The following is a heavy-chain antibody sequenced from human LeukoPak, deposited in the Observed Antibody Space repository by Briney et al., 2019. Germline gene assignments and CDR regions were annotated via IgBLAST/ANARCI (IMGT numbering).Heavy chain of an antibody. CDR2: IIPIFGTA. J-gene: IGHJ4*02. D-gene: IGHD2-15*01. CDR1: GGTFSSYA. Sequence: SVKVSCKASGGTFSSYAISWVRQAPGQGLEWTGGIIPIFGTANYAQKFQGRVTITTDESTSTAYMELSSLRSEDTAVYYCARASVVVAATPYDRFDYWGQGTLVTVSS. CDR3: ARASVVVAATPYDRFDY. V-gene: IGHV1-69*05.